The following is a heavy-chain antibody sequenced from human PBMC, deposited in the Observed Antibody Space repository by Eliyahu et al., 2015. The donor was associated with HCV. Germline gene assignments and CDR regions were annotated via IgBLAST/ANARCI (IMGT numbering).Heavy chain of an antibody. D-gene: IGHD2-15*01. J-gene: IGHJ4*02. V-gene: IGHV6-1*01. CDR3: ARSYCSGGSCYFDY. CDR1: GDSVXSNXAA. Sequence: QVQLQQSGPGLVKPSQTLSLTCAIXGDSVXSNXAAWNWIRQSPSRGLEWLGRTYYRSKWYNDYDYAVSMKSRITINPDTFNNQFSLQLNSVTPEDTAVYYCARSYCSGGSCYFDYWGQGTLVTVSS. CDR2: TYYRSKWYNDY.